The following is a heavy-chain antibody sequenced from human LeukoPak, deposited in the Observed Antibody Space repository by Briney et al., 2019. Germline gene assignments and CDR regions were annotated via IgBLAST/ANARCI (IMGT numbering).Heavy chain of an antibody. Sequence: GGSLRLSCAASGFTFDDYGMSWVRQAPGKGLEWVSGINWNGGSTGYADSVKGRFTISRDNAKNTLYLLMNSLRAEDTAVYYCAIRKSGNAIDYWGQGTLVTVSS. V-gene: IGHV3-20*04. D-gene: IGHD5-12*01. CDR3: AIRKSGNAIDY. CDR1: GFTFDDYG. J-gene: IGHJ4*02. CDR2: INWNGGST.